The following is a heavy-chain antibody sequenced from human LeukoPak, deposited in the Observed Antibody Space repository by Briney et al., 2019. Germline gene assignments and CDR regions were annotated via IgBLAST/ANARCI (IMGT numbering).Heavy chain of an antibody. CDR1: GFTFSTYW. Sequence: GGSLRLSCAASGFTFSTYWMSWVRQAPGKGLEWVANIKQDGSEKYYVDSVKGRFTISRDNAKNSLYLQMNSLRVEDTAVYYCARDGLGVVGRSGYYYGPPHFDYWGQGTLVSVSS. CDR3: ARDGLGVVGRSGYYYGPPHFDY. CDR2: IKQDGSEK. D-gene: IGHD3-22*01. J-gene: IGHJ4*02. V-gene: IGHV3-7*05.